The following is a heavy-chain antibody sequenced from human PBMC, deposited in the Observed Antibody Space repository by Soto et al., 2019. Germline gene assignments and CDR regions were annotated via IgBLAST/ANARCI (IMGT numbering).Heavy chain of an antibody. V-gene: IGHV1-8*01. CDR1: GYTFTDYD. CDR2: VSPDHGNA. D-gene: IGHD4-17*01. Sequence: QVRVVQSGAEVKKPGASVKVSCKTSGYTFTDYDINWVRQAPGQGLEWMGWVSPDHGNAGYARQFQGRITMTSDTPHNNGFLGLNNLRAEDTAVYYCAVTTGYWGQGTKVTVSS. J-gene: IGHJ4*02. CDR3: AVTTGY.